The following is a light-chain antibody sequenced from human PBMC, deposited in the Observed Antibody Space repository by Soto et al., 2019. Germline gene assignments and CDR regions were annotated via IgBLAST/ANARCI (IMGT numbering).Light chain of an antibody. CDR3: CSYAGTYTWV. V-gene: IGLV2-11*01. Sequence: QSALTQPRSVSGSPGQSVTISCTGTSSDVGGYNSVSWYQQYPGKAPKLMIYDVSKRPSGVPDRFSGSKSGNAASLTISGLQAEDEADYYCCSYAGTYTWVFGGGTKL. CDR2: DVS. CDR1: SSDVGGYNS. J-gene: IGLJ3*02.